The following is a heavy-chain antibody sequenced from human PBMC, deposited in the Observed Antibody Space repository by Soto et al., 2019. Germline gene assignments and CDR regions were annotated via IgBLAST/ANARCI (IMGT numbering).Heavy chain of an antibody. V-gene: IGHV4-30-4*01. CDR2: IYYSGST. J-gene: IGHJ5*02. CDR1: GGSISSGDYY. D-gene: IGHD2-2*01. Sequence: SETLSLTCTVSGGSISSGDYYWSWIRQPPGKGLEWIGYIYYSGSTYYNPSLASRVTVSVDTSKNQFSLKLSSVTAADTAVYYCARQPTTADIDLWFDTWGQGTLVTVSS. CDR3: ARQPTTADIDLWFDT.